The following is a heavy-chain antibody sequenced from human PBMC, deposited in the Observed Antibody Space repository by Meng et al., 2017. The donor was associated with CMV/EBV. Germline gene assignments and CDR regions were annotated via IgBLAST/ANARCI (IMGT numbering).Heavy chain of an antibody. D-gene: IGHD4-23*01. Sequence: QVQLQQWGAGLLKPSETLSLTCAVYGGSFSGYYWSWIRQPPGKGLEWIGEINHSGSTNYNPSLKSRVTISVDTSKNQFSLKLSSVTAADTAVYYCARCRARVVPDYWGQGTLVTVSS. CDR3: ARCRARVVPDY. CDR1: GGSFSGYY. CDR2: INHSGST. J-gene: IGHJ4*02. V-gene: IGHV4-34*01.